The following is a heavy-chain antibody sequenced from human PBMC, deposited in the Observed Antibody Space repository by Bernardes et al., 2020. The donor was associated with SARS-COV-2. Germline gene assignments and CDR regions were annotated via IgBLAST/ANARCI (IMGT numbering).Heavy chain of an antibody. D-gene: IGHD3-22*01. CDR1: GFTFNTYN. CDR3: ARGNSGYYSYFDY. CDR2: ISKTSSTI. V-gene: IGHV3-48*01. J-gene: IGHJ4*02. Sequence: GGSLRLSCAASGFTFNTYNMNWVRQAPGKGLEWISYISKTSSTIYYSDSVKGRFTVSRDNAKNSLYLQVDSLRAEDTAIYYCARGNSGYYSYFDYWGQGTLVTVSP.